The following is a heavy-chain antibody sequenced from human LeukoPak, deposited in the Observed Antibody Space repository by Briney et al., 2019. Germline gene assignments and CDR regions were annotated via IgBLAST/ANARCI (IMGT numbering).Heavy chain of an antibody. D-gene: IGHD4-17*01. Sequence: TTSETLSLTCTVSGGSISSYYWSWIQQPPGKGLEWIGYIYYSGSTNYNPSLKSRVTISVDTSKNQSSLKLSSVTAADTAVYYCARGVDYGDDNWFDPWGQGTLVTVSS. CDR2: IYYSGST. CDR3: ARGVDYGDDNWFDP. J-gene: IGHJ5*02. CDR1: GGSISSYY. V-gene: IGHV4-59*01.